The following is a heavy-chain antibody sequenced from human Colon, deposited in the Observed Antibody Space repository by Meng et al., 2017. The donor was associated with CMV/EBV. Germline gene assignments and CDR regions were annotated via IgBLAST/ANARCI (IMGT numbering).Heavy chain of an antibody. D-gene: IGHD1-26*01. V-gene: IGHV3-23*01. CDR1: GFNFVIYG. J-gene: IGHJ4*02. CDR3: AKDLSGSYAYYFDS. Sequence: GSLRLSCTVSGFNFVIYGMTWVRQAPGRGLEWVASINGLGYSTNYADSVKGRFTISRDSSMSTLYLQMNNLRGDDTAIYFCAKDLSGSYAYYFDSWGQGTLVTVSS. CDR2: INGLGYST.